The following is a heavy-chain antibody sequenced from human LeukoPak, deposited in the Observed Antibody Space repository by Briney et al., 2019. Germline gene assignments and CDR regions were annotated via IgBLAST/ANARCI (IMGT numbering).Heavy chain of an antibody. J-gene: IGHJ5*02. V-gene: IGHV4-59*01. CDR2: IYYSGST. D-gene: IGHD6-19*01. CDR3: AREDSSGWQNWFDP. Sequence: PSETLSLTCTVSGGSISSYYWSWIRQPPGKGLEWIGYIYYSGSTNYNPSLKSRVTISVDTSKNQFSLKLSSVTAADTAVYYCAREDSSGWQNWFDPWGQGTLVTVSS. CDR1: GGSISSYY.